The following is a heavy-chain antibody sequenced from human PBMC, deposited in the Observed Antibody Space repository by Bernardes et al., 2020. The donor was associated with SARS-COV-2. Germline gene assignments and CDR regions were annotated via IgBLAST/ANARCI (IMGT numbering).Heavy chain of an antibody. J-gene: IGHJ6*02. CDR3: ARPLRGYDGYARGLDV. CDR2: IDTAGNT. D-gene: IGHD5-12*01. Sequence: GGSLRLSCAASGFTFTAYDMNWVRQPTGKGLEWVSGIDTAGNTYYLDSVKGRFTISRENANNSLYLQMINLRAGDTAVYYCARPLRGYDGYARGLDVWGQGTTVTVSS. CDR1: GFTFTAYD. V-gene: IGHV3-13*01.